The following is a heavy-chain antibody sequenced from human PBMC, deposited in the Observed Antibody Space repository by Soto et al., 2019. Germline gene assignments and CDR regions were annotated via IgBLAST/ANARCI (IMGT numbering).Heavy chain of an antibody. CDR2: IYDSGNT. D-gene: IGHD1-1*01. J-gene: IGHJ6*02. CDR1: GGSISSYY. V-gene: IGHV4-59*01. Sequence: ASETLSLTCTVSGGSISSYYWSWIRQPPGRGLEWIGYIYDSGNTNYNPSLKSRVTISVDTSKNQFSLKLSSVTAADTAVYYCARDRNWKRYYGTDVWGQGTTVTVSS. CDR3: ARDRNWKRYYGTDV.